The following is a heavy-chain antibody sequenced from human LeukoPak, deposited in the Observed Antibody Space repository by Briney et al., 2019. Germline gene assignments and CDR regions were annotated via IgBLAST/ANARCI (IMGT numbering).Heavy chain of an antibody. J-gene: IGHJ4*02. CDR1: GGTFSSYA. CDR3: ARSARYCSSTSCYTLDY. Sequence: GSSVKVSCKASGGTFSSYAISWVRQAPGQGLEWMGGIIPIFGTANYAQEFQGRVTITADESTSTAYMELSSLRSEDTAVYYCARSARYCSSTSCYTLDYWGQGTLVTVSS. V-gene: IGHV1-69*01. D-gene: IGHD2-2*02. CDR2: IIPIFGTA.